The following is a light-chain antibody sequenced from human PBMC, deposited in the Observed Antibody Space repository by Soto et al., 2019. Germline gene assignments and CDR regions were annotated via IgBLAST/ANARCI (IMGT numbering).Light chain of an antibody. Sequence: VMMSQSPATVSVYKGERATLSCRASQSVSSHLAWYQQQPGQAPRLLIYGASTRATGIPARFSGSGSGTEFTLTISSLPSEDFAVYYCQQYNNLLPWTFAEGTKV. V-gene: IGKV3-15*01. J-gene: IGKJ1*01. CDR2: GAS. CDR1: QSVSSH. CDR3: QQYNNLLPWT.